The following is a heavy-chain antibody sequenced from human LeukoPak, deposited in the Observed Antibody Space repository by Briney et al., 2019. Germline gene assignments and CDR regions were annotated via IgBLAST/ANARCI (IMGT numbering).Heavy chain of an antibody. D-gene: IGHD5-12*01. J-gene: IGHJ6*02. Sequence: SVKVSCKASGYTFTSYGISWVRQAPGQGLEWMGRIIPILGIANYAQKFQGRVTITADKSTSTAYMELSSLRSEDTAVYYCARALIWLRRVGDYYYGMDVWGQGTTVTVSS. CDR2: IIPILGIA. CDR3: ARALIWLRRVGDYYYGMDV. V-gene: IGHV1-69*04. CDR1: GYTFTSYG.